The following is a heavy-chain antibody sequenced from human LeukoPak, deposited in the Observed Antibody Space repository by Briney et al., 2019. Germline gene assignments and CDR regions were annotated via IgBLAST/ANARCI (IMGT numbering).Heavy chain of an antibody. CDR3: ATVQW. J-gene: IGHJ4*02. CDR1: GYIFTELA. D-gene: IGHD6-19*01. Sequence: ASVKVSCKVSGYIFTELAMYWVRRAPGKGLEWMGGSDPEDGEIIYAQKFQGRVTMTEDTSTDTAYMELSSLRSEDTAVYYCATVQWWGQGTLVTVSS. CDR2: SDPEDGEI. V-gene: IGHV1-24*01.